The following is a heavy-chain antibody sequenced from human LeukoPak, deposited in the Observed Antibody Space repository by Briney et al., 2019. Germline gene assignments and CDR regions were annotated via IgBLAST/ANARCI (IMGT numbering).Heavy chain of an antibody. D-gene: IGHD6-19*01. V-gene: IGHV1-69*01. CDR1: GFTFSSYA. Sequence: GGSLRLSCAASGFTFSSYAISWVRQAPGQGLEWMGGIIPIFGTANYAQKFQGRVTVAADESTSTAYMELSSLRSEDTAVYYCARVGRGSGWYDVDYWGQGTLVTVSS. J-gene: IGHJ4*02. CDR3: ARVGRGSGWYDVDY. CDR2: IIPIFGTA.